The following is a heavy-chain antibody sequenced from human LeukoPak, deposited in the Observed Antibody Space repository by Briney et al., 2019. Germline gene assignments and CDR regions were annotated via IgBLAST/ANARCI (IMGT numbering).Heavy chain of an antibody. CDR1: GFTFGSYA. CDR3: AKTTTGYSSGRYPAWPIDY. CDR2: IFGSGGSA. V-gene: IGHV3-23*01. Sequence: GGSLRPSCAASGFTFGSYAMYWVRQAPGKGLEWVSGIFGSGGSAHYADSVKGRFTISRDNSKNTVYLQMDSLRAEDTAIYYCAKTTTGYSSGRYPAWPIDYWGQGTLVTVSS. D-gene: IGHD2-15*01. J-gene: IGHJ4*02.